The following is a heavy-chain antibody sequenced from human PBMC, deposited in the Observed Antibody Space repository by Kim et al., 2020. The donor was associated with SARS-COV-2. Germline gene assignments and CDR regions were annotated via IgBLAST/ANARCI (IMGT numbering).Heavy chain of an antibody. CDR3: AKSGGVATGGVDY. J-gene: IGHJ4*02. Sequence: AASVKSRLTITREHSKTTLYLQMNSLRAEDTAVYHCAKSGGVATGGVDYWGQGTLVTVSS. D-gene: IGHD5-12*01. V-gene: IGHV3-23*01.